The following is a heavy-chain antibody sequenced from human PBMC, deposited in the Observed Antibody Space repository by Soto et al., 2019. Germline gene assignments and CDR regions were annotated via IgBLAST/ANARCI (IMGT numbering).Heavy chain of an antibody. D-gene: IGHD3-3*01. CDR3: ARGKGRYDFWSGSAWYFDY. Sequence: SETLSLTCAVYGGSFSGYYWSWIRQPPGKGLEWIGEINHSGSTNYNPSLKSRVTISVDTSKNQFSLKLSSVTAADTAVYYCARGKGRYDFWSGSAWYFDYWGQGTLVTVSS. V-gene: IGHV4-34*01. CDR1: GGSFSGYY. J-gene: IGHJ4*02. CDR2: INHSGST.